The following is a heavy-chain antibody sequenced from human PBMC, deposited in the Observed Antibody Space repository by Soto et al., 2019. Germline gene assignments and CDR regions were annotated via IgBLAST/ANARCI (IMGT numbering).Heavy chain of an antibody. J-gene: IGHJ5*02. D-gene: IGHD3-3*01. V-gene: IGHV3-23*01. CDR1: GFTFSNYA. Sequence: EVQLLESGGGLVQPGGSLRLSCAASGFTFSNYAMSWVRQAPGKGLEWVTAIDGSGHSTYYADSVKGRFTISRDNSKNTIYLQMNRLRAEDTAVYYCAKDGSPRITIFGVVYNWFDPWGQGTLVTVSS. CDR3: AKDGSPRITIFGVVYNWFDP. CDR2: IDGSGHST.